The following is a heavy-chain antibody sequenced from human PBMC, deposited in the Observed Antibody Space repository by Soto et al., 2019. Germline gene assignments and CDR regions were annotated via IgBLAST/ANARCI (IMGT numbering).Heavy chain of an antibody. Sequence: CAVSRGCIISSNWWCWLCQPPVKGMEWIAEIDNSGSTNDNPALKSRVIISVAKAKIQFSLKLSSVTAADMAVYYCARSSYVGYYYGVDVCGQGTTVTVSS. CDR1: RGCIISSNW. J-gene: IGHJ6*02. V-gene: IGHV4-4*02. CDR3: ARSSYVGYYYGVDV. D-gene: IGHD3-10*01. CDR2: IDNSGST.